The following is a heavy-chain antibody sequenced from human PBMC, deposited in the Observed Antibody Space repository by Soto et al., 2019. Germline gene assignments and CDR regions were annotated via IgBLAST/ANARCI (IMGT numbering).Heavy chain of an antibody. V-gene: IGHV3-33*01. CDR3: ASQDDWFDP. J-gene: IGHJ5*02. CDR2: IWYDGSNK. CDR1: GFTFSSYG. Sequence: GESLKISCAASGFTFSSYGMHWVRQAPGKGLEWVAVIWYDGSNKYYADSVKGRFTISRDNSKNTLYLQMNSLRAEDTAAYYCASQDDWFDPWGQGTLVTVSS.